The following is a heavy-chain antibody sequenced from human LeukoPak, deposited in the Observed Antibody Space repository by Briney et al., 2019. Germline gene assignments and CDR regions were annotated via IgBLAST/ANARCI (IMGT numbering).Heavy chain of an antibody. CDR1: GFTFSSYE. D-gene: IGHD6-19*01. CDR2: ISSGSTI. CDR3: ARESIAVAGAPFDY. V-gene: IGHV3-48*03. J-gene: IGHJ4*02. Sequence: AGGSLRLSCAASGFTFSSYEMNRVRQAPGKWLEWVSYISSGSTIYDADSVKGRFTISRDNAKNSLYLQMNSLRAEDTAVYYCARESIAVAGAPFDYWGQGTLVTVSS.